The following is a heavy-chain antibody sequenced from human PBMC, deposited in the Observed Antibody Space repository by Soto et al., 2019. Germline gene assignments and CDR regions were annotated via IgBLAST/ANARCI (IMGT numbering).Heavy chain of an antibody. CDR2: ISYDGSNK. V-gene: IGHV3-30-3*01. Sequence: QVQLVESGGGVVQPGRSLRLSCAASGFTFSSYAMHWVRQAPGKGLEWVAVISYDGSNKYYADSVKGRFTISRDNSKNTLYLQMNSLRAEDTAVYYCARDSVGYHYDSSGYKAYWGQGTLVTVSS. D-gene: IGHD3-22*01. CDR3: ARDSVGYHYDSSGYKAY. CDR1: GFTFSSYA. J-gene: IGHJ4*02.